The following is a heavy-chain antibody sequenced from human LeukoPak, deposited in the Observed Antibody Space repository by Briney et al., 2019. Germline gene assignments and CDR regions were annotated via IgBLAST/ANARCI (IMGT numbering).Heavy chain of an antibody. CDR3: ARELSSLGWFGSFDAFDI. CDR2: IIPIFGTA. Sequence: GASVKVSCKASGGTFSSYAISWVRQAPGQGLEWMGGIIPIFGTANYAQKFQGRVTITADKSTSTAYMELSSLRSDDTAVYYCARELSSLGWFGSFDAFDIWGQGTMVTVSS. V-gene: IGHV1-69*06. D-gene: IGHD3-10*01. CDR1: GGTFSSYA. J-gene: IGHJ3*02.